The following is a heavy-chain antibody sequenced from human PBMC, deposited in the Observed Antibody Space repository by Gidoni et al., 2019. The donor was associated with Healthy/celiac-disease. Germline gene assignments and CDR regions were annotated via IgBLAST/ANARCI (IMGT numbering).Heavy chain of an antibody. D-gene: IGHD3-22*01. V-gene: IGHV1-2*02. J-gene: IGHJ4*02. CDR3: ARVGEGYYDSSGYHRY. Sequence: QPSTQGLEWMGWINPNSGGTNYAQKFQGRVTMTRDTSISTAYMELSRLRSDDTAVYYCARVGEGYYDSSGYHRYWGQGTLVTVSS. CDR2: INPNSGGT.